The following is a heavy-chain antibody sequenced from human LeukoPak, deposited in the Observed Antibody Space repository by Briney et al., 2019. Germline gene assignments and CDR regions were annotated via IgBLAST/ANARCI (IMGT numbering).Heavy chain of an antibody. J-gene: IGHJ4*02. Sequence: PSETLSLTCTVSGGSISSNTYYWGWIRQPPGKGLEWIGSNYYSGSTYYNPSLKSRVTISVDTSKNQFSLRLTSVTAADTAVYYCARASPYSSTWWLDHYFDYWGQGTLVTVSS. CDR3: ARASPYSSTWWLDHYFDY. V-gene: IGHV4-39*07. CDR1: GGSISSNTYY. CDR2: NYYSGST. D-gene: IGHD6-13*01.